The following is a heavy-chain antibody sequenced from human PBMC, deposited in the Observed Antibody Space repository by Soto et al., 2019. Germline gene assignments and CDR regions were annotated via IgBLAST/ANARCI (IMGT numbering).Heavy chain of an antibody. CDR3: ANFAGTNWFDP. CDR1: GFTFSSYG. D-gene: IGHD6-13*01. Sequence: AGGSLRLSCAASGFTFSSYGMHWVRQAPGKGLEWVAVISYDGSNKYYADSVKGRFTISRDNSKNTLYLQMNSLRAEDTAVYYCANFAGTNWFDPWGQGTLVTVSS. J-gene: IGHJ5*02. CDR2: ISYDGSNK. V-gene: IGHV3-30*18.